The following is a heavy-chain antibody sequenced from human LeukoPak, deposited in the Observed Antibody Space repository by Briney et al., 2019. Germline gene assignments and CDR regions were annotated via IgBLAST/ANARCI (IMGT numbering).Heavy chain of an antibody. V-gene: IGHV3-21*04. Sequence: GGSLRLYCAASGFTFSSYCMNWVRQAPGKGLEWVSSISSSSSYIYYADSVKGRFTVSRDNAKNSLYLQMNSLRAEDTAVYHCAKDLNSSGYYPYWGQGTLVTVSS. J-gene: IGHJ4*02. CDR1: GFTFSSYC. CDR2: ISSSSSYI. D-gene: IGHD3-22*01. CDR3: AKDLNSSGYYPY.